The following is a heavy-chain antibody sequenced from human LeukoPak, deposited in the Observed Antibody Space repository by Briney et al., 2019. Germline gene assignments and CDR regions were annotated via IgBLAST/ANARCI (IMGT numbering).Heavy chain of an antibody. CDR2: ISSDGGKK. CDR1: DFTLSSHG. CDR3: ARDRHHTLLWFGELLDGFDP. V-gene: IGHV3-30*03. J-gene: IGHJ5*02. Sequence: GKSLRLSCVVSDFTLSSHGMHWVRQAPGKGLEWVAVISSDGGKKSYADSVKGRFTISRDNSKNTLYLQMNSLRAEDTAVYYCARDRHHTLLWFGELLDGFDPWGQGTLVTVSS. D-gene: IGHD3-10*01.